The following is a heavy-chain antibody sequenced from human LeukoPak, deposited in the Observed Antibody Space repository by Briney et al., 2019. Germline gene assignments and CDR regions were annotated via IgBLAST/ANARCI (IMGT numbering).Heavy chain of an antibody. D-gene: IGHD3-9*01. CDR2: IIPLFGTA. CDR3: ARVESELRYFDWLFLNGFDY. V-gene: IGHV1-69*01. CDR1: GGTFSSYA. J-gene: IGHJ4*02. Sequence: SVKVSCKASGGTFSSYAISWVRQAPGQGLDWMGGIIPLFGTAHYAQKFQGRVTITADESTSTAYIELRSLRSEDTAVYYCARVESELRYFDWLFLNGFDYWGQGTLVTVSS.